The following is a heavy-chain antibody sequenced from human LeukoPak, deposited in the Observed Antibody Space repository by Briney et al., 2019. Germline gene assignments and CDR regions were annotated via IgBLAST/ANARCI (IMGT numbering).Heavy chain of an antibody. V-gene: IGHV4-39*07. CDR1: GGSISSSSYY. D-gene: IGHD3-10*01. Sequence: PSETLSLTCTVSGGSISSSSYYWGWIRQPPGKGLEWIGSIYYSGSTYYNPSLKSRVTISVDTSKNQFSLKLSSVTAADTAVYYCATYYMGGSGAFDIWGQGTMVTVSS. J-gene: IGHJ3*02. CDR3: ATYYMGGSGAFDI. CDR2: IYYSGST.